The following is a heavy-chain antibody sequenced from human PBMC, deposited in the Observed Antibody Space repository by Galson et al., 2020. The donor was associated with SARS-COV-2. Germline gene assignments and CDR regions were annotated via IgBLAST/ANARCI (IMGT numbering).Heavy chain of an antibody. V-gene: IGHV4-34*01. CDR2: INDRGRT. CDR3: ARFGPRDGSHNFYPSFDY. D-gene: IGHD3-3*01. CDR1: GASISDYY. J-gene: IGHJ4*02. Sequence: SETLSLTCDVHGASISDYYWSWIRQPPGKGLEWIGEINDRGRTKYNPSLKSRVIISADTSNNKFSLKLYSVTAADAAVYYCARFGPRDGSHNFYPSFDYWGQGTPVTVSS.